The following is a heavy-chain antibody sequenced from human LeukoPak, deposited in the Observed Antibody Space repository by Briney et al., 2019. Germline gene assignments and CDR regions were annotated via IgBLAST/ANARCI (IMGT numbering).Heavy chain of an antibody. V-gene: IGHV3-21*01. J-gene: IGHJ4*02. CDR3: AREVVGATTPLDY. CDR2: ISSSYI. CDR1: GFTFSSYS. Sequence: GGSLRLSCAASGFTFSSYSMNWVRQAPGKGLGWVSSISSSYIYYADSVKGRFTISRDNAKNSLYLQMNSLRAEDTAVYYCAREVVGATTPLDYWGQGTLVTVSS. D-gene: IGHD1-26*01.